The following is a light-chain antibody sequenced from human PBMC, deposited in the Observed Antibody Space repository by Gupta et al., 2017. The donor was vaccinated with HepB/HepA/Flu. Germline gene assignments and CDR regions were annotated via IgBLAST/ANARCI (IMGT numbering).Light chain of an antibody. Sequence: IQITQPPSTLSASVGDRVTITCRASQSVSAWVAWYQQKPEKPPKLLISKASILEDGVPSRFSGSGSGTEFTLSISSLQSDDFATYYCQQYGDYVRTFGQGTKV. CDR3: QQYGDYVRT. J-gene: IGKJ1*01. CDR2: KAS. CDR1: QSVSAW. V-gene: IGKV1-5*03.